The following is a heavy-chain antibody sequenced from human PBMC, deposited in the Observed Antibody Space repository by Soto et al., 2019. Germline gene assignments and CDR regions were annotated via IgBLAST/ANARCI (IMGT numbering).Heavy chain of an antibody. V-gene: IGHV4-38-2*02. Sequence: PSETLSLTCTVSGGSINSHYWGWIRQPPGKGLEWIGTIYHSGSTYYNPSLKSRVTISVDASENHFSLKLSSVTAADTAVYYCARVGPYCGGDCYSPPPWGQGTLVTVSS. CDR3: ARVGPYCGGDCYSPPP. J-gene: IGHJ5*02. CDR2: IYHSGST. CDR1: GGSINSHY. D-gene: IGHD2-21*02.